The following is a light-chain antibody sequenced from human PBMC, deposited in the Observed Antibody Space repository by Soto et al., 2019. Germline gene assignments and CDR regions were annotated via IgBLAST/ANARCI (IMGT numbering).Light chain of an antibody. CDR1: SSDVGGYNY. CDR3: SSYTSSSTLLV. J-gene: IGLJ2*01. Sequence: QSALTQPASVSGSPGQSITISCTGTSSDVGGYNYVSWYQQHPGKAPKLIIYEVSARPSGVSNRFSGSKSGNTASLTISGLQAEDEADYYCSSYTSSSTLLVFGGGTKLTVL. CDR2: EVS. V-gene: IGLV2-14*01.